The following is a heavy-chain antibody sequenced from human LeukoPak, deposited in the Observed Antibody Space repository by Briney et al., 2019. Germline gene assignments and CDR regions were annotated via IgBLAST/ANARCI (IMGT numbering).Heavy chain of an antibody. V-gene: IGHV1-18*01. D-gene: IGHD6-19*01. CDR2: ISPYSGNT. CDR3: ARTSGVSVAGSPYYFDF. J-gene: IGHJ4*02. CDR1: GYLFINYG. Sequence: ASVKVSCKASGYLFINYGISWLRQAPGQGLECMGWISPYSGNTDYAQKLQGRVAMTTDTSTTTAYMELRSLRFDDTAVYYCARTSGVSVAGSPYYFDFWGQGTLISVSS.